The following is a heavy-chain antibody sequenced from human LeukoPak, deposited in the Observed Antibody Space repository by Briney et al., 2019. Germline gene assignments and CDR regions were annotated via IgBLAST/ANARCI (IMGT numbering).Heavy chain of an antibody. J-gene: IGHJ5*02. Sequence: ASVKVSCKASGYTFTSYDINWVRQATGQGLEWMGWMNPNSGNTGYAQKFQGRVTMTRNTSISTAYMELSSLRSEDTAVYYCARGELRYCDWLPPTNWFDPWGQGTLVTVSS. CDR3: ARGELRYCDWLPPTNWFDP. V-gene: IGHV1-8*01. CDR1: GYTFTSYD. D-gene: IGHD3-9*01. CDR2: MNPNSGNT.